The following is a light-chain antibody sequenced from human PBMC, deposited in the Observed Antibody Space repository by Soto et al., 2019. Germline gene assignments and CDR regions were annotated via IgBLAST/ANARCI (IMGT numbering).Light chain of an antibody. V-gene: IGLV1-40*01. CDR1: SSNIGAGYD. CDR2: GNS. CDR3: QSSDSSLGGV. J-gene: IGLJ2*01. Sequence: QSVLTQPPSVSGAPGQRVTISCTGSSSNIGAGYDVHWYQQLPGTAPKLLIYGNSNRTSGVPDRFSGSKSGTSASLAITGLQAEDEADYYCQSSDSSLGGVFGGGTKVTVL.